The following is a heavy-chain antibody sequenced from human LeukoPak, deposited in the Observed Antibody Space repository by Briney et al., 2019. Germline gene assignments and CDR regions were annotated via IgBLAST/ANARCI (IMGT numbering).Heavy chain of an antibody. CDR1: GFTFDDYG. Sequence: PGGSLRLSCAASGFTFDDYGMSWVRQAPGKGLEWVSGINWNGGSTGYADSVKGRFTISRDNAKNSLYLQMNSLRAEDTALDYCAREREDGYNYEYFDYWGQGALVTVSS. J-gene: IGHJ4*02. CDR3: AREREDGYNYEYFDY. D-gene: IGHD5-24*01. CDR2: INWNGGST. V-gene: IGHV3-20*04.